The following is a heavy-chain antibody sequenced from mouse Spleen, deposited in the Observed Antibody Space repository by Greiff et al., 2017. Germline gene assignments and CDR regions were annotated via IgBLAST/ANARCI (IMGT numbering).Heavy chain of an antibody. D-gene: IGHD1-1*01. J-gene: IGHJ2*01. V-gene: IGHV1-85*01. CDR1: GYTFTSYD. CDR3: ARNYGSSYDYFDY. Sequence: VQLQQPGAELVKPGASVKLSCKASGYTFTSYDINWVKQRPGQGLEWIGWIYPRDGSTKYNEKFKGKATLTVDTSSSTAYMELHSLTSEDSAVYFCARNYGSSYDYFDYWGQGTTLTVSS. CDR2: IYPRDGST.